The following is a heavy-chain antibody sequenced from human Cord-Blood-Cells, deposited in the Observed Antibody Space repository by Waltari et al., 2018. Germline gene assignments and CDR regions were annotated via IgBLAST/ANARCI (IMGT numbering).Heavy chain of an antibody. D-gene: IGHD1-1*01. J-gene: IGHJ3*02. CDR3: AKEGTGWNDAFDI. V-gene: IGHV3-23*01. Sequence: EVQLLESGGGLVQPGGSLRLSCAASGFTFSSYAMSWVRRAPGRGLEGVSAISGSGGSTYYADSVKGRFTISRDNSKNTLYLQMNSLRAEDTAVYYCAKEGTGWNDAFDIWGQGTMVTVSS. CDR2: ISGSGGST. CDR1: GFTFSSYA.